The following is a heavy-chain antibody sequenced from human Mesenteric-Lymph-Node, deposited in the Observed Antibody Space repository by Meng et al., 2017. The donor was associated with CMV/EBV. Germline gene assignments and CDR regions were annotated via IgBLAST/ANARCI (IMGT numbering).Heavy chain of an antibody. J-gene: IGHJ6*02. V-gene: IGHV1-69*05. Sequence: SVKVSCKASGGTFSNYAFSWVRQAPGQGLEWMGGIIPIFGITKIPQKFQGRVTITTDESTSTAYMELSSLRSEDTAVYYCATIWFGELIVGPLYYYGMDVWGQGTTVTVSS. D-gene: IGHD3-10*01. CDR3: ATIWFGELIVGPLYYYGMDV. CDR2: IIPIFGIT. CDR1: GGTFSNYA.